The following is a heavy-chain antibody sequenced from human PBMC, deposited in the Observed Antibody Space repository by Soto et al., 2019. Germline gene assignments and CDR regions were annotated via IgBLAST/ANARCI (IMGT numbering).Heavy chain of an antibody. D-gene: IGHD3-9*01. J-gene: IGHJ6*02. V-gene: IGHV3-48*02. CDR2: ISDTSDTI. Sequence: HPGGSLRLSCTASGFSISSYNMNWVRQAPGKGLEWISYISDTSDTIYYADSVEGRFTISRDKAKDSLYLQMNGLRDEDTAVYYCARDLRYLAENHYDIFSGHHSPLYYYAMDVWGQGTAVTVSS. CDR3: ARDLRYLAENHYDIFSGHHSPLYYYAMDV. CDR1: GFSISSYN.